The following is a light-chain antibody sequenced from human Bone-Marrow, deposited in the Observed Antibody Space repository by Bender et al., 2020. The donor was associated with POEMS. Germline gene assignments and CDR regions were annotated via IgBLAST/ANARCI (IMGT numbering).Light chain of an antibody. CDR1: SSDVGGYNY. CDR3: QSYDNSLGGWV. CDR2: DVS. V-gene: IGLV2-11*01. J-gene: IGLJ3*02. Sequence: QSALTQPRSVSESPGQSVTISCTGTSSDVGGYNYVSWYQHHPGKAPKLMIYDVSKRPSGVPDRFSGSKSGTSASLAITGLQAEDEGDYYCQSYDNSLGGWVFGGGTRVTVL.